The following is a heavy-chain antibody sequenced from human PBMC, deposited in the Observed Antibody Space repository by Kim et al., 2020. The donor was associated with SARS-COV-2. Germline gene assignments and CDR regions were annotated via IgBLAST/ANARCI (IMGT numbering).Heavy chain of an antibody. V-gene: IGHV4-59*09. D-gene: IGHD3-22*01. CDR3: ARGGYAHYYDSSGYFNY. J-gene: IGHJ4*02. Sequence: LKSRVTRSVETSKNQFSLKLSSVTAADTAVYYCARGGYAHYYDSSGYFNYWGQGTLVTVSS.